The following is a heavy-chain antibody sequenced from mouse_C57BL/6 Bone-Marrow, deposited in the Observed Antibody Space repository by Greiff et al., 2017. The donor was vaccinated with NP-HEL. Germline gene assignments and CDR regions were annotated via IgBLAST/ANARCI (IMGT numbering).Heavy chain of an antibody. J-gene: IGHJ3*01. V-gene: IGHV1-50*01. Sequence: VQLQQSGAELVKPGASVKLSCKASGYTFTSYWMHWVKQRPGQGLEWIGEIDPSDSSTTYNQKFKGKATLTVDTSSSTAYMQLSSLTSEDSAVYYCARDYYGSSYGAYWGQGTLVTVSA. CDR1: GYTFTSYW. CDR2: IDPSDSST. CDR3: ARDYYGSSYGAY. D-gene: IGHD1-1*01.